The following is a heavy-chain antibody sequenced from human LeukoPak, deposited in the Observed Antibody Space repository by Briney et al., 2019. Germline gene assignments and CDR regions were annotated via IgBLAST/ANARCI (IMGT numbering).Heavy chain of an antibody. Sequence: ASVKVSCKASGYTFTCYYMHWVRQAPGQGLEWMGWINPNSGGTNYAQKFQGRVTMTRDTSISTAYMELSRLRSDDTAVYYCARRVVAATYDAFDIWGQGTMVTVSS. V-gene: IGHV1-2*02. CDR1: GYTFTCYY. CDR3: ARRVVAATYDAFDI. J-gene: IGHJ3*02. D-gene: IGHD2-15*01. CDR2: INPNSGGT.